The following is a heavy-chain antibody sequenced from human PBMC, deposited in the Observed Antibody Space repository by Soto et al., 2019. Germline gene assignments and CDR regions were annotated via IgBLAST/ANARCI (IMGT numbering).Heavy chain of an antibody. V-gene: IGHV1-69*02. Sequence: QVQLVQSGAEVRKPGSSVKVSCMASGSTFSSYTVNWVRQAPGKGLEWIGRIIPVLTVTDYARRFQGRVTITADRSAKAAYMALTSLTSEVTAVYYCARRRYCGTACYKTFYYGMDVWGQGTTVTVSS. J-gene: IGHJ6*02. D-gene: IGHD2-21*02. CDR2: IIPVLTVT. CDR1: GSTFSSYT. CDR3: ARRRYCGTACYKTFYYGMDV.